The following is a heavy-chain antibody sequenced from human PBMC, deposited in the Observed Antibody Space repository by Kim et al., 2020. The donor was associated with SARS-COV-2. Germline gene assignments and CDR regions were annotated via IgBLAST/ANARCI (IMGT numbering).Heavy chain of an antibody. CDR2: ISSNGGST. J-gene: IGHJ4*02. V-gene: IGHV3-64*01. CDR1: GFTFSSYA. Sequence: GGSLRLSCAASGFTFSSYAMHWVRQAPGKGLEYVSAISSNGGSTYYANSVKGRFTISRDNSKNTLYLQMGSLRAEDMAVYYCASSGLSSGWYAGYWGQGTLVTVSS. CDR3: ASSGLSSGWYAGY. D-gene: IGHD6-19*01.